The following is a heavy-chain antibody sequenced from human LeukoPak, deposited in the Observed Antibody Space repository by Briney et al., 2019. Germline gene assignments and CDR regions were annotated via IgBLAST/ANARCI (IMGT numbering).Heavy chain of an antibody. CDR3: ARDYPDYADAFDI. V-gene: IGHV4-59*01. D-gene: IGHD4-17*01. CDR2: IYYSGST. CDR1: GGSISSYY. Sequence: SETLSLTCTVSGGSISSYYWSWIRQPPGKGLEWIGYIYYSGSTNYNPSLKSRVTISVDTSKNQFSLKLSSVTAADTAVYYCARDYPDYADAFDIWGQGTMVTVSS. J-gene: IGHJ3*02.